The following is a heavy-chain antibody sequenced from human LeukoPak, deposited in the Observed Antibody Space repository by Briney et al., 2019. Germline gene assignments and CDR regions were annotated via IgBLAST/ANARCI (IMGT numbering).Heavy chain of an antibody. CDR3: ARTPIYYYDNSGYYN. V-gene: IGHV4-4*07. CDR1: PGSISNYY. CDR2: IYSSGST. J-gene: IGHJ4*02. D-gene: IGHD3-22*01. Sequence: SETLSLTCTVSPGSISNYYWSWIRQPAGKGLEWIGLIYSSGSTSYNPSLKSRVTMSVDTSKNQISLKLSSVTAADTAVYYCARTPIYYYDNSGYYNWGQGTLVTVSS.